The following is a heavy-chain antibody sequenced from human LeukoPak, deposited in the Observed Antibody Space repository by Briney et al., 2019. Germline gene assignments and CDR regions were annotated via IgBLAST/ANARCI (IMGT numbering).Heavy chain of an antibody. CDR1: GGSFSGYY. J-gene: IGHJ4*02. CDR3: ARGRRYYDSSGYYYYLDY. V-gene: IGHV4-34*01. D-gene: IGHD3-22*01. CDR2: INHSGST. Sequence: PSETLSLTCAVYGGSFSGYYWSWIRQPPGKGLEWIGEINHSGSTNYNPSLKSRVTISVDTSKNQFSLKLSSATAADTAVYYCARGRRYYDSSGYYYYLDYWGQGTLVTVSS.